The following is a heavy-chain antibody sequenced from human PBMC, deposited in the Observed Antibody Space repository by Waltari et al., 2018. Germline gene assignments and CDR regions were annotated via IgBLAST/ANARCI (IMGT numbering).Heavy chain of an antibody. V-gene: IGHV3-53*01. CDR3: ARDSPYYGDYGDS. J-gene: IGHJ4*02. CDR1: GFSVSSNS. Sequence: EVQLVESGGGLIQPGGSLRLSCAASGFSVSSNSMSWVRQAPGKGLEWVSLISSGGNKQYADSVKGRFTISRDRSKNMLHLDRDSLRAEDTAVYYCARDSPYYGDYGDSWGQGTLVTVSS. D-gene: IGHD3-3*01. CDR2: ISSGGNK.